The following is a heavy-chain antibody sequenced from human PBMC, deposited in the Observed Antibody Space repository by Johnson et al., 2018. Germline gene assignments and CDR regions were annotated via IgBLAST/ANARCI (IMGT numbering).Heavy chain of an antibody. CDR2: VSGSGGNT. J-gene: IGHJ1*01. Sequence: VQLVESGGGLVQXGGSXRLXCAASGFTFTTYGMSWVRQLPGKGLEWVSTVSGSGGNTWYGDSVKGRFTISRDNSKNMLYLQMNSLRAEDTAVYYCANHRYCEHQYFQSWGQGTQVTVSS. CDR1: GFTFTTYG. CDR3: ANHRYCEHQYFQS. V-gene: IGHV3-23*04. D-gene: IGHD1-26*01.